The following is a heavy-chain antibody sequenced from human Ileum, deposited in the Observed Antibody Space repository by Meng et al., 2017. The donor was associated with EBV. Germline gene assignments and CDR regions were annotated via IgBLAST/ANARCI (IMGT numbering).Heavy chain of an antibody. CDR1: GGSISSGGYY. Sequence: QVWLGGSGPGRVKPSPTLSLTCTVSGGSISSGGYYWSWIRQHPGKGLEWIGYIHSSGSTYYNPSLRSRLTISVDTSKNQFSLKLSSVTAADTAVYYCARASYGSGSPLGESWFDPWGQGTLVTVSS. D-gene: IGHD3-10*01. V-gene: IGHV4-31*03. CDR3: ARASYGSGSPLGESWFDP. J-gene: IGHJ5*02. CDR2: IHSSGST.